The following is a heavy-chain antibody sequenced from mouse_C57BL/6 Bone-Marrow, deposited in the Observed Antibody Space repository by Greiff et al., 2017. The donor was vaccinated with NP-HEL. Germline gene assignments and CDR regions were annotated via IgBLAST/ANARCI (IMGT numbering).Heavy chain of an antibody. CDR3: TTGGSSPYAMDY. Sequence: EVNVVESGAELVRPGASVKLSCTVSGFNIKDDYMHWVKQRPEQGLEWIGWIDPENGDTEYASKFQGKATITADTSSNTAYLQLSSLTSEDTAVYYCTTGGSSPYAMDYWGQGTSVTVSS. CDR1: GFNIKDDY. D-gene: IGHD1-1*01. CDR2: IDPENGDT. V-gene: IGHV14-4*01. J-gene: IGHJ4*01.